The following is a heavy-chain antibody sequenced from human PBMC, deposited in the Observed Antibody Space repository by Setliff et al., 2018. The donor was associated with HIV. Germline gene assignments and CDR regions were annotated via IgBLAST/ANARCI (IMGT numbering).Heavy chain of an antibody. D-gene: IGHD2-8*01. Sequence: SETLSLTCTVSGGSISSGYYYWSWIRQHPGKGLEWIGYIYYSGNPFYNPSLRSRLTVSADPSKNQISMKLSSVTAADTAIYYCARLCSNGVCRPVGDHVFDVWGQGTMVTVSS. J-gene: IGHJ3*01. CDR3: ARLCSNGVCRPVGDHVFDV. CDR1: GGSISSGYYY. CDR2: IYYSGNP. V-gene: IGHV4-31*03.